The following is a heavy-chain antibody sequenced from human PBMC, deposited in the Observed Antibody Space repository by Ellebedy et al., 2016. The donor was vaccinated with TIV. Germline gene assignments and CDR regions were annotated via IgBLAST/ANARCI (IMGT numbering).Heavy chain of an antibody. J-gene: IGHJ3*02. V-gene: IGHV3-30-3*01. CDR2: ISYDGSNK. CDR3: ARDGGVVVPAAKGDAFDI. Sequence: GESLKISXAASGFTFSSYAMHWVRQAPGKGLEWVAVISYDGSNKYYADSVKGRFTISRDNSKNTLYLQMNSLRAEDTAVYYCARDGGVVVPAAKGDAFDIWGQGTMVTVSS. D-gene: IGHD2-2*01. CDR1: GFTFSSYA.